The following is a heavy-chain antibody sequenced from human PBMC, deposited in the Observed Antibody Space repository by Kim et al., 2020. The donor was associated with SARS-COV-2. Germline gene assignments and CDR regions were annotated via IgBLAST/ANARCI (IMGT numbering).Heavy chain of an antibody. Sequence: NPSLKSRVTISVDTSKNQFSLKLRSVTAADTAVYYCARGVKSYGSEDFDYWGQGTLVTVSS. V-gene: IGHV4-59*09. CDR3: ARGVKSYGSEDFDY. J-gene: IGHJ4*02. D-gene: IGHD5-18*01.